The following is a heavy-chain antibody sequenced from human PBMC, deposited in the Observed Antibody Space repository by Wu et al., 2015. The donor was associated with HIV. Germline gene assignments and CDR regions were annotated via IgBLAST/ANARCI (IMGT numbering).Heavy chain of an antibody. CDR1: GYRFTAYS. CDR3: ARDWQFHVIFGDFYMDV. D-gene: IGHD3-3*02. J-gene: IGHJ6*03. CDR2: IKPNSGDT. V-gene: IGHV1-2*02. Sequence: QVQLVQSGAEVKKPGASVKASCKASGYRFTAYSIHWLRQAPGQGPQWLGWIKPNSGDTNFAQNFQGRMTMSTDTSINTVYMVLTSLKFNDTATYYCARDWQFHVIFGDFYMDVWGNGTTVIVSS.